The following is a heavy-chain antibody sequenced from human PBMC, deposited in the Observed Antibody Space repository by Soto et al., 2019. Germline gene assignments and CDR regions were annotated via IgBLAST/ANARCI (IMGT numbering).Heavy chain of an antibody. Sequence: SETLYLTCTVSGGSISSSSYYWGWIRQPPGKGLEWIGSIYYSGSTYYNPSLKSRVTISVDTSKNQFSLKLSSVTAADTAVYHCASRVDTAMILSLSIFSRTGRDYYGMDVWGQGTTVT. CDR3: ASRVDTAMILSLSIFSRTGRDYYGMDV. CDR2: IYYSGST. J-gene: IGHJ6*02. CDR1: GGSISSSSYY. D-gene: IGHD5-18*01. V-gene: IGHV4-39*01.